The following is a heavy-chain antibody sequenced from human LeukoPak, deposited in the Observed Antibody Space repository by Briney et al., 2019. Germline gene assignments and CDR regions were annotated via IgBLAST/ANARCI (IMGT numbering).Heavy chain of an antibody. CDR3: ARHMEGRAVAGTLGAFDI. J-gene: IGHJ3*02. V-gene: IGHV4-39*01. CDR2: IYYNVKT. Sequence: SETLSLTCTVSGGSISSDDYYWAWIRQPPGKGLEWIGAIYYNVKTYYNPSLKNRVTMSVDTSKNQFSLNLSSVTAADTAVYYCARHMEGRAVAGTLGAFDIWGQGTMDTVSS. CDR1: GGSISSDDYY. D-gene: IGHD6-19*01.